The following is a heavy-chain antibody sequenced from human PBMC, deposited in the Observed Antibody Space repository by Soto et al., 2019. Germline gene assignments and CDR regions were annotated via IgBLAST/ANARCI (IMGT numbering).Heavy chain of an antibody. CDR2: IDPSDSYI. D-gene: IGHD6-19*01. CDR1: GYTFSGHW. J-gene: IGHJ4*02. V-gene: IGHV5-10-1*01. CDR3: ARHGAAIWLGY. Sequence: GESLKISCKTSGYTFSGHWISWVRQVPGKGLQWMGNIDPSDSYINYNPAFRGHVTFSVDKSSSAAYLHWRSLGPSDTAIYYCARHGAAIWLGYWGQGTLVTVSS.